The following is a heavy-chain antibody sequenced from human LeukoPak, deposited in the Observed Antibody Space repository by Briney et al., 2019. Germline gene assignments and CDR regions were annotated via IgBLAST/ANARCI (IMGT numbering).Heavy chain of an antibody. Sequence: PSETLSLTCTVSGTSITSSAYYWGWIRQPPGKGLEWIGSIYYSGSTYYNPSLKSRVTISVDTSKNQFSLKLSSVTAADTAVYYCARREYYFDYWGQGTLVTVSS. J-gene: IGHJ4*02. CDR3: ARREYYFDY. CDR1: GTSITSSAYY. CDR2: IYYSGST. V-gene: IGHV4-39*01.